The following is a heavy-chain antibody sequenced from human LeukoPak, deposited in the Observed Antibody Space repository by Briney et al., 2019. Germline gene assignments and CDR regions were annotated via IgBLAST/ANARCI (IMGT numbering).Heavy chain of an antibody. Sequence: GGSLRLSCAASGFTVSSNYMSWVRQAPGQGLEWVSYISSTSTTIQYADSVKGRFTISRDNAKNSVYLQMNSLRVEDTAVYYCTRDGGWQDDHWGQGTLVTVSS. CDR1: GFTVSSNY. D-gene: IGHD3-16*01. J-gene: IGHJ4*02. CDR2: ISSTSTTI. V-gene: IGHV3-48*01. CDR3: TRDGGWQDDH.